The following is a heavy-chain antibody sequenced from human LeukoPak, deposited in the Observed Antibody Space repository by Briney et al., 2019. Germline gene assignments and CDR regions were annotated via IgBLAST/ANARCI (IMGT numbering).Heavy chain of an antibody. CDR2: ISSGSGTI. Sequence: GGSLRLSCAASGFTFSSNSMNWVRQAPGKGLEWVSYISSGSGTIYYADFVKGRFTVSRDNARNSLFLQMNSLRDEDTAVYFCARSQWDFWGQGTLLTVSS. CDR1: GFTFSSNS. CDR3: ARSQWDF. V-gene: IGHV3-48*02. D-gene: IGHD6-19*01. J-gene: IGHJ4*02.